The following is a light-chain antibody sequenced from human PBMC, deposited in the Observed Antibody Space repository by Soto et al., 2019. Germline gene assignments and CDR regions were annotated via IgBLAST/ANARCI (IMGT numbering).Light chain of an antibody. V-gene: IGLV2-14*01. Sequence: QSALTQPASVSGSPGQSITISCTGTSSDVGGYDFVSWYQQHPGKAPQLIIYEVTNRPAGVSNRFSGSKSGNTASLTISGLQAEDEAAYYCNSYTSSTSLVFGGGTKLTVL. CDR1: SSDVGGYDF. CDR3: NSYTSSTSLV. CDR2: EVT. J-gene: IGLJ3*02.